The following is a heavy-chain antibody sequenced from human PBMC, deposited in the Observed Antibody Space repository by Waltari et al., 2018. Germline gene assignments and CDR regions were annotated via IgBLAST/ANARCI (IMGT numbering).Heavy chain of an antibody. CDR1: GGSISSYY. CDR2: IYTSGGT. Sequence: QVQLQESGPGLVKPSETLSLTCTVSGGSISSYYWSWIRQPAGKGLEWIGRIYTSGGTNYNPSLKSRVTISVDKSKNQFSLKLSSVTAADTAVYYCARERYSGSYYGFDYWGQGTLVTVSS. V-gene: IGHV4-4*07. D-gene: IGHD1-26*01. J-gene: IGHJ4*02. CDR3: ARERYSGSYYGFDY.